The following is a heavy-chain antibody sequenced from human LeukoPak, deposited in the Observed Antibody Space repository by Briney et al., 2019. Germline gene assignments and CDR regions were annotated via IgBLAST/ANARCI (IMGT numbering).Heavy chain of an antibody. J-gene: IGHJ4*02. CDR1: GFTFSNYA. CDR2: INDSGVST. Sequence: GGSLRLSCAASGFTFSNYAMSWVRQAPGKGLEWVSGINDSGVSTYYADSVKGRFTISRDNAKNSLYLQMNSLRAEDTAVYYCAARELPDFDYWGQGTLVTVSS. V-gene: IGHV3-23*01. D-gene: IGHD1-26*01. CDR3: AARELPDFDY.